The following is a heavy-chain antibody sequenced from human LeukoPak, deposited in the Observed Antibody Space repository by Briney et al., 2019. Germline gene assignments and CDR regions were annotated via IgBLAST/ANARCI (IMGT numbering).Heavy chain of an antibody. V-gene: IGHV3-30*02. CDR3: AKAEVPHGWFDP. Sequence: PGGSLRLSCAASGFTFSSYGMHWVRQAPGKGLEWVAVIWYGGSNKYYADSVKGRFTISRDNSKNTLYLRMNSLRAEDTAVYYCAKAEVPHGWFDPWGQGTLVTVSS. CDR1: GFTFSSYG. J-gene: IGHJ5*02. D-gene: IGHD2-2*01. CDR2: IWYGGSNK.